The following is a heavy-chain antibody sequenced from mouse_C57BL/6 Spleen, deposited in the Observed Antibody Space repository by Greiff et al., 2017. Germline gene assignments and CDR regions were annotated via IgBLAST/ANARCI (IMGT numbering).Heavy chain of an antibody. Sequence: QVQLQQPGAELVMPGASVKLSCKASGYTFTSYWMHWVKQRPGQGLEWIGEIDPSDSYTNYNQKFKGKSTLTVDKSSSTAYMQLSSLTSADSAVYYCARGYYYGSSGAWFAYWGQGTLVTVSA. D-gene: IGHD1-1*01. CDR3: ARGYYYGSSGAWFAY. J-gene: IGHJ3*01. CDR1: GYTFTSYW. CDR2: IDPSDSYT. V-gene: IGHV1-69*01.